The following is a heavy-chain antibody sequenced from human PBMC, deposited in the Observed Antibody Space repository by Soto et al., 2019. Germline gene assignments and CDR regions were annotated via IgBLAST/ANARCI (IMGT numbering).Heavy chain of an antibody. CDR2: MNPNSGNT. J-gene: IGHJ4*02. D-gene: IGHD3-22*01. CDR3: ARVVYYDSSGYYVSEFDY. CDR1: GYTFTSYD. V-gene: IGHV1-8*01. Sequence: ASVKVSCKASGYTFTSYDINWVRQATGQELEWMGWMNPNSGNTGYAQKFQGRVTMTRNTSISTAYMELSSLRSEDTAVYYCARVVYYDSSGYYVSEFDYWGQGALVTVSS.